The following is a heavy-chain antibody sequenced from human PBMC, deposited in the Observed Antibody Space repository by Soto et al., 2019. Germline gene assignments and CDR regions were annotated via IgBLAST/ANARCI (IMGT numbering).Heavy chain of an antibody. V-gene: IGHV1-69*01. D-gene: IGHD2-2*01. J-gene: IGHJ4*02. CDR1: GGTFSSYA. Sequence: QVQLVQSGAEVKKPGSSVKVSCKASGGTFSSYAISWGRQAPGQGLEWMGGIIPIFGTANYAQKFQGRVTITADESTSTAYMELSSLRSEDTAVYYCATQDIVVVPAARQGSGYDLDYWGQGTLVTVSS. CDR3: ATQDIVVVPAARQGSGYDLDY. CDR2: IIPIFGTA.